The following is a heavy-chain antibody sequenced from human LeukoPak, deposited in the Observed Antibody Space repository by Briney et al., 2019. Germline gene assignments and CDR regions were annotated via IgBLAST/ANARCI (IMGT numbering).Heavy chain of an antibody. D-gene: IGHD4-23*01. CDR3: TRDPHYYHGNPHDF. J-gene: IGHJ4*02. Sequence: PGGSLRLCCTASGFTFGDYALSWFRQAPGKGQEWLSFIRSKDHGGTTEYAASVKGRFTISRDDSNSIAYLQMNSLIIEDTAVYFCTRDPHYYHGNPHDFWGQGTRVTVSS. CDR2: IRSKDHGGTT. CDR1: GFTFGDYA. V-gene: IGHV3-49*03.